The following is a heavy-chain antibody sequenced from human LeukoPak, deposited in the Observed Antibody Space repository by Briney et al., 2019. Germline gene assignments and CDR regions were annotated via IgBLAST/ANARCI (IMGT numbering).Heavy chain of an antibody. CDR2: ISCSGGST. Sequence: GGSLRLSCAASGFTFSSYAMSWVRQAPGKGLEWVSAISCSGGSTYYADSVKGRFTISRDNSKNTLYLQMNSLRAEDTAVYYCAKDRSPDEAAAAYFDYWGQGTLVTVSS. V-gene: IGHV3-23*01. D-gene: IGHD6-13*01. J-gene: IGHJ4*02. CDR1: GFTFSSYA. CDR3: AKDRSPDEAAAAYFDY.